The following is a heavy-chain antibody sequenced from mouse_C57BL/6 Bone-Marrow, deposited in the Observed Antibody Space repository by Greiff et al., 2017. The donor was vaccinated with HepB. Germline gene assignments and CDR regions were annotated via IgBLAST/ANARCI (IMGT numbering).Heavy chain of an antibody. D-gene: IGHD1-2*01. CDR3: ARSAGPYYAMDY. Sequence: VQLVESGAELVRPGTSVKMSCKASGYTFTNYWIGWAKQRPGHGLEWIGDIYPGGGYTNYNEKFKGKATLTADKSSSTAYMQFSSLTSEDSAIYYCARSAGPYYAMDYWGQGTSVTVSS. CDR2: IYPGGGYT. V-gene: IGHV1-63*01. CDR1: GYTFTNYW. J-gene: IGHJ4*01.